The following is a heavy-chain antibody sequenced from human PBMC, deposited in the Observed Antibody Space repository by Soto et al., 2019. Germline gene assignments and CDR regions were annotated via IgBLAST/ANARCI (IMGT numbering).Heavy chain of an antibody. D-gene: IGHD2-21*01. J-gene: IGHJ6*02. CDR2: MNPKSGYT. CDR3: ARAYGDLDV. Sequence: QVQLVRSGAEVKKPGASVKVSCKASGYTFSSYDINWVRQATGQGLEWMGWMNPKSGYTGYAQKFQGRVTMTRDTSISTAYMEVSSLRSEDTAIYYCARAYGDLDVWGQGTTVTVSS. V-gene: IGHV1-8*01. CDR1: GYTFSSYD.